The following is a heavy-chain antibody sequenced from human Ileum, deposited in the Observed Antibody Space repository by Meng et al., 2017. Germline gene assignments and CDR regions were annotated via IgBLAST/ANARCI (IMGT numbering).Heavy chain of an antibody. D-gene: IGHD2-15*01. Sequence: QVQLQQWGAGLLKPSETLSLTCAVYGGSFSGYYWSWIRQAPGKGLEWIGEIKHSGVTKYNPSLKSRVSISVNSSKNQLSLKVTSVTAADTAVYYCALLLVVDSSTLDDYWGQGTLVTVSS. CDR3: ALLLVVDSSTLDDY. CDR1: GGSFSGYY. V-gene: IGHV4-34*01. CDR2: IKHSGVT. J-gene: IGHJ4*02.